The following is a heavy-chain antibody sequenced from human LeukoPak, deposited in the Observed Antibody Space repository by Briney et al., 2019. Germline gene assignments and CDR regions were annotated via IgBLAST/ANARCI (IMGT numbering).Heavy chain of an antibody. D-gene: IGHD5-24*01. CDR1: GFTYSDYW. CDR2: IKQDGSEN. V-gene: IGHV3-7*01. Sequence: GGPLTLSCVGSGFTYSDYWMSWVRQAPGKGLEWVANIKQDGSENDYVVALKGRFTISRDNAKNSLYLQMNSLRAEDTSVYYCARWLELMRNFGWWGQGTLVTVSS. CDR3: ARWLELMRNFGW. J-gene: IGHJ4*02.